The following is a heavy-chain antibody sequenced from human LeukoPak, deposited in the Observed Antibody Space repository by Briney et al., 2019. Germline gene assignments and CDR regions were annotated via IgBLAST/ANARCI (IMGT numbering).Heavy chain of an antibody. V-gene: IGHV4-59*01. Sequence: SETLSLTCAVYGGSFSSYYWSWIRQPPGKGLEWIGYIYYSGSTNYNPPLKSRVTISVDTSKNQFSLKLSSVTAADTAVYYCARAPSAIGGAFDIWGQGTMVTVSS. CDR1: GGSFSSYY. J-gene: IGHJ3*02. D-gene: IGHD3-10*01. CDR2: IYYSGST. CDR3: ARAPSAIGGAFDI.